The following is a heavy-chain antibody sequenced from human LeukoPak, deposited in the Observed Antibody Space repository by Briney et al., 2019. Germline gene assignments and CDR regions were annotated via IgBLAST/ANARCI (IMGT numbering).Heavy chain of an antibody. Sequence: PWGALRLSCAASGFTFSSYSMNWVRQAPGKGLEWVSSISSSSSYIYYADSVKGRFTISRDNAKNSLYLQMNSLRAEDTAVYYCARIGGEYSSSWNYFDYWGQGTLVTVSS. J-gene: IGHJ4*02. V-gene: IGHV3-21*01. D-gene: IGHD6-13*01. CDR3: ARIGGEYSSSWNYFDY. CDR1: GFTFSSYS. CDR2: ISSSSSYI.